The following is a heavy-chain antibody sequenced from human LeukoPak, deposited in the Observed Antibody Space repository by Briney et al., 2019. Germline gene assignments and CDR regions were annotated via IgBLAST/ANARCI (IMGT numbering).Heavy chain of an antibody. CDR2: INDDESVT. J-gene: IGHJ5*02. Sequence: GGSLRLSCAASGLTFSSYWMHWVRQAPGKGLVWVSRINDDESVTNYADSVKGRFTISRDNSKNTLYLQMNSLRAEDTAVYYCAKRSVEDIVVVPAALKGPNWFDPWGQGTLVTVSS. D-gene: IGHD2-2*01. CDR3: AKRSVEDIVVVPAALKGPNWFDP. CDR1: GLTFSSYW. V-gene: IGHV3-74*01.